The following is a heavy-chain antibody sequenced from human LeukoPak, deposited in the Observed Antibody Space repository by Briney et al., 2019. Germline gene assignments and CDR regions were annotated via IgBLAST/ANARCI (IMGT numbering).Heavy chain of an antibody. CDR1: GFTFSSYG. CDR3: AKGADPWIQLCNY. D-gene: IGHD5-18*01. Sequence: PGRSLRLSCAASGFTFSSYGMHWVRQAPGKGLEWVAVISYDGSNKYYADSVKGRFTISRDNSKNTLYLQMNSLRAEDTAVYYCAKGADPWIQLCNYWGQGTLVTVSS. J-gene: IGHJ4*02. V-gene: IGHV3-30*18. CDR2: ISYDGSNK.